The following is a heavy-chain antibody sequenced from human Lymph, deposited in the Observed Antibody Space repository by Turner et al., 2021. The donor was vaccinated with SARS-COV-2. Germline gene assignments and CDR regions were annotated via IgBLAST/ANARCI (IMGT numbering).Heavy chain of an antibody. J-gene: IGHJ6*02. Sequence: QVQLVQSGAEVKTPGASVKVSCKAPGYTFTSYDINWVRQDTGQGLEWMGWMNPNSGNTGYAKKFQGRVTMTRNTYISTAYMELSSLRSEDTDVYYCARGRYSGGGMDVWGQGTTVTVSS. CDR2: MNPNSGNT. D-gene: IGHD1-26*01. CDR1: GYTFTSYD. CDR3: ARGRYSGGGMDV. V-gene: IGHV1-8*02.